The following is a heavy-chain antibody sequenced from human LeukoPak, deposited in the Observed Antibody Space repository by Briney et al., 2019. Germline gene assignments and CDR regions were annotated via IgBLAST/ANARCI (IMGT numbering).Heavy chain of an antibody. D-gene: IGHD6-19*01. J-gene: IGHJ4*02. CDR1: GYSISSGYY. CDR2: IYHSGST. V-gene: IGHV4-38-2*02. CDR3: ARGAVAGDYDY. Sequence: PSETLSLTCTVSGYSISSGYYWGWIRQPPGKGLEWIGSIYHSGSTYYNPSLKSRVTISVDTSKNQFSLKLSSVTAADTAVYYCARGAVAGDYDYWGQGTLVTVSS.